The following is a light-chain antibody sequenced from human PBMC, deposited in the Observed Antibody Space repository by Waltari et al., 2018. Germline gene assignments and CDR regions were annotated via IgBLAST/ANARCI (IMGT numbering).Light chain of an antibody. CDR3: CSYAGSSTPVI. CDR2: DVS. V-gene: IGLV2-23*02. CDR1: SRDVGGYTY. J-gene: IGLJ2*01. Sequence: QSALTQPASVSGSPGQSITISCTGTSRDVGGYTYVSWYQQHPGKAPKFIIYDVSKRPSGVSNRFSGSKSGNTASLTISGLQAEDEADYYCCSYAGSSTPVIFGGGTKLTVL.